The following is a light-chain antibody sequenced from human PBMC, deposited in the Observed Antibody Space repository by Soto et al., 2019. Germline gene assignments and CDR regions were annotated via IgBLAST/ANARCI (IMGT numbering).Light chain of an antibody. CDR2: AAS. Sequence: ILLTRCPSSLSASVGDRVTITCRASQGIDSSFAWYQQKPGKAPKLLIYAASSLQSGVPSRFSGSGSGTDFTLTISSLQPEDFATYYCQQPHDYPITFGQGTRLEIK. V-gene: IGKV1-9*01. CDR1: QGIDSS. J-gene: IGKJ5*01. CDR3: QQPHDYPIT.